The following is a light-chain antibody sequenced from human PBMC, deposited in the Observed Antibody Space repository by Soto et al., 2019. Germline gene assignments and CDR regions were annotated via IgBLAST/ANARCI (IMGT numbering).Light chain of an antibody. V-gene: IGKV1-5*03. CDR3: QQYNSFSKT. Sequence: DIQMTQSPSTLSGSVGDRVTITCLASQTISSWLAWYQQKPGKAPKLLIYKASTLKSGVPSRFSGSGSGTEFTLTISSLQPDDFATYYCQQYNSFSKTFGRGTKVDIK. CDR1: QTISSW. J-gene: IGKJ1*01. CDR2: KAS.